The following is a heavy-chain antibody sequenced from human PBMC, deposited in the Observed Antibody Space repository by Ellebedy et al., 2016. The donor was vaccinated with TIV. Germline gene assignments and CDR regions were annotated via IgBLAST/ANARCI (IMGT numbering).Heavy chain of an antibody. D-gene: IGHD2-2*01. V-gene: IGHV3-33*01. Sequence: GESLKISCAASGFTFSSYGMHWVRQAPGKGLEWVAVIWYDGSNKYYADSVKGRFTISRDNSKNTLYLQMNSLRAEDTAVYYCARDRGDIVVVPAPHDAFDIWGQGTMVTVSS. J-gene: IGHJ3*02. CDR3: ARDRGDIVVVPAPHDAFDI. CDR1: GFTFSSYG. CDR2: IWYDGSNK.